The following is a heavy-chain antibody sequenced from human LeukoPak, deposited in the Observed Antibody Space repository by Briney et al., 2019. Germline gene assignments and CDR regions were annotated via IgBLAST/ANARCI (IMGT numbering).Heavy chain of an antibody. Sequence: GASVKVSCKASGYTFTGYYMHWVRQAPGQGLEWMGWINPNSGGTNYAQKFQGRVTMTRDTSISTAYMELSRLRSDDTAVYYCARNFDSSAYYPFIWFDPWGQGTLVTVSS. V-gene: IGHV1-2*02. J-gene: IGHJ5*02. D-gene: IGHD3-22*01. CDR3: ARNFDSSAYYPFIWFDP. CDR1: GYTFTGYY. CDR2: INPNSGGT.